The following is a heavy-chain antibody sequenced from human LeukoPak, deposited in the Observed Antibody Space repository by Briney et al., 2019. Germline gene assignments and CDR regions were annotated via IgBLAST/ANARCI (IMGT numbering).Heavy chain of an antibody. Sequence: TGGSLRLSCAASGFTFSSYGMHWVRQAPGKGLEWVAVISYDGSNKYYADSVKGRFTISRDNSKNTLYLQMNSLRAEDTAVYYCAKDHYDSSGYYRYFDYWGQGTLVTVSS. CDR1: GFTFSSYG. J-gene: IGHJ4*02. V-gene: IGHV3-30*18. CDR2: ISYDGSNK. D-gene: IGHD3-22*01. CDR3: AKDHYDSSGYYRYFDY.